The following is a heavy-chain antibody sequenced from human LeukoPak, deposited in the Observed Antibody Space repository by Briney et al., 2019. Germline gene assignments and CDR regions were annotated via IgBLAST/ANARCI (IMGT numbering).Heavy chain of an antibody. J-gene: IGHJ4*02. D-gene: IGHD2-2*01. Sequence: SETLSLTCAVYGGSFSGYYWSWIRQPPGKGLEWIGEINHSGSTNYNPSLKSRVTLSVDTSKNQFSLKLSSVTAADTAVYYCARADPNCSSTSCYDYWGQGTLVTVSS. V-gene: IGHV4-34*01. CDR1: GGSFSGYY. CDR3: ARADPNCSSTSCYDY. CDR2: INHSGST.